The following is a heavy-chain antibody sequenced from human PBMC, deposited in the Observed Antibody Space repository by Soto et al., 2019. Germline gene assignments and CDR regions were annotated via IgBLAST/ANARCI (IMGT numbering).Heavy chain of an antibody. CDR1: GYTFTSYA. Sequence: QVQLVQSGAEVKKPGASVKVSCKASGYTFTSYAMHWVRQAPGQRLEWMGWINAGNGNTKYSQKFQGRVTITRDTSARTAYIYLSSLRSEDTAVYYCARVTIFGVVTPDYWGQGTLVTVSS. CDR2: INAGNGNT. D-gene: IGHD3-3*01. V-gene: IGHV1-3*01. CDR3: ARVTIFGVVTPDY. J-gene: IGHJ4*02.